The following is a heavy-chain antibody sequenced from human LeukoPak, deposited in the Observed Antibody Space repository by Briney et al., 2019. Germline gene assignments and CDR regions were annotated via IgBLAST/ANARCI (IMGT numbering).Heavy chain of an antibody. D-gene: IGHD1-1*01. J-gene: IGHJ4*02. CDR3: ARCTTGRTFGSLREIKRSREIDY. CDR1: GFTFSSYG. V-gene: IGHV3-30*03. Sequence: PGRSLRLSCAASGFTFSSYGMHWVRQAPGKGLEWMAVISYDGSNKYYADSVKGRFTISRDNAKNSLYLQMNSLRVEDTAVYYCARCTTGRTFGSLREIKRSREIDYRGQGTLVTVSS. CDR2: ISYDGSNK.